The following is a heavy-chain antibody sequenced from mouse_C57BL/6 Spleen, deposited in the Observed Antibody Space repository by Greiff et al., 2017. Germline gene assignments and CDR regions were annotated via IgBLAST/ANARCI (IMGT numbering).Heavy chain of an antibody. CDR1: GFSLTSYG. D-gene: IGHD4-1*01. CDR2: IWSDGST. V-gene: IGHV2-6-1*01. CDR3: ARQELGQGYFDV. Sequence: QVQLQQSGPGLVAPSPSLSITCTVSGFSLTSYGVHWVRQPPGKGLEWLVVIWSDGSTTYNSALKSRLSISKDNSKSQVFLKMNSLQTDDTAMYYCARQELGQGYFDVWGTGTTVTVSS. J-gene: IGHJ1*03.